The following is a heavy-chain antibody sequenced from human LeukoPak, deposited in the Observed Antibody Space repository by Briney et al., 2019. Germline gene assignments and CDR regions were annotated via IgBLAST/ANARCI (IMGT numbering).Heavy chain of an antibody. CDR2: ISYDGSNK. D-gene: IGHD6-13*01. V-gene: IGHV3-30-3*01. Sequence: GGSLRLSCAASGFTVSSNYMSWVRQAPGKGLEWVAVISYDGSNKYYADSVKGRFTISRDNSKNTLYLQMNSLRAEDTAVYYCARYETGYSSSWYYFDYWGQGTLVTVSS. J-gene: IGHJ4*02. CDR1: GFTVSSNY. CDR3: ARYETGYSSSWYYFDY.